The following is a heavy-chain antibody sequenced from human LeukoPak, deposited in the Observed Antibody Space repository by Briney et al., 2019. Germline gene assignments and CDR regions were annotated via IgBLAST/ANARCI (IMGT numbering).Heavy chain of an antibody. D-gene: IGHD6-13*01. CDR1: GFTFSSYA. Sequence: GGSLRLSCAASGFTFSSYAMHWVRQAPGKGLEWVAVISYDGTNKYYGDSVKGRFTISRDNSKNTLYLQMNSLRAEDTAVYYCAKGYGQQLVNNWFDPWGQGTLVTVSS. V-gene: IGHV3-30*04. J-gene: IGHJ5*02. CDR3: AKGYGQQLVNNWFDP. CDR2: ISYDGTNK.